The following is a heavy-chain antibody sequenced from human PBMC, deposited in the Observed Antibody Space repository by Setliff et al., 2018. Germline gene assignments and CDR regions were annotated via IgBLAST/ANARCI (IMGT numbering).Heavy chain of an antibody. CDR1: GFTFSSYS. CDR3: AKDTHYYASSGYYCFDY. Sequence: HPGGSLRLSCAASGFTFSSYSMSWVRQAPGKGLEWVSVINNIGDTAYYADSVKGRFTISRDNSRNTLFLQMNSLRAEVTGVYYCAKDTHYYASSGYYCFDYWGQGTLVTVSS. D-gene: IGHD3-22*01. CDR2: INNIGDTA. J-gene: IGHJ4*02. V-gene: IGHV3-23*01.